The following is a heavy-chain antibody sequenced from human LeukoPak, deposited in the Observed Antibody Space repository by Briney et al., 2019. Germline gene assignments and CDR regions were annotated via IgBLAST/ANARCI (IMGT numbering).Heavy chain of an antibody. V-gene: IGHV1-8*01. CDR3: ARGDYDFWSGYIDY. CDR2: MNPNSGNT. Sequence: EASVKVSCKASGYAFTSYDINWVRQATGQGLEWMGWMNPNSGNTGYAQKFQGRVTMTRNTSISTAYMELSSLRSEDTAVYYCARGDYDFWSGYIDYWGQGTLVTVSS. D-gene: IGHD3-3*01. CDR1: GYAFTSYD. J-gene: IGHJ4*02.